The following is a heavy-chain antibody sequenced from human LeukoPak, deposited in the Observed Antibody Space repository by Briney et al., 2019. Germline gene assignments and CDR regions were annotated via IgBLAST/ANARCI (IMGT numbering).Heavy chain of an antibody. D-gene: IGHD7-27*01. CDR1: GVSFSSSY. Sequence: SETLSLTCAVSGVSFSSSYWSWIRQPPGKGPEWVGEISHTGRTSYNPSLKSRVTISLDTSKNQFSLRLSFVTAADTAVYYCTKTSPGVPLDFWGQGTLVTVSS. V-gene: IGHV4-34*01. J-gene: IGHJ4*02. CDR3: TKTSPGVPLDF. CDR2: ISHTGRT.